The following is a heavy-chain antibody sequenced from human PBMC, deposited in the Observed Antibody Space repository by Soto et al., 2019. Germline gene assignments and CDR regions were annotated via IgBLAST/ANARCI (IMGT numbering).Heavy chain of an antibody. Sequence: GGSLRLSCAASGFTFSDYYMSWIRQAPGKGLEWVSYISSSGSTIYYADSVKGRFTISRDNAKNSLYLQMNSPRAEDTAVYYCVGRGVIYYYYMDVWGKGTTVTVSS. CDR1: GFTFSDYY. D-gene: IGHD3-10*01. V-gene: IGHV3-11*01. CDR2: ISSSGSTI. J-gene: IGHJ6*03. CDR3: VGRGVIYYYYMDV.